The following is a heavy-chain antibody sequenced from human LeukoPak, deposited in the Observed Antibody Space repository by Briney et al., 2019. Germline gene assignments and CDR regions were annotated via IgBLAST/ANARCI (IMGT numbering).Heavy chain of an antibody. V-gene: IGHV3-7*01. Sequence: GGSLRLSCAASGFTFSSYWMSWVRQAPGKGLEWVANIKQDGSEKYYVDSVKGRFTISRDNAKNSLYLQMNSLRAEDTAVYYCARVENWVRGVIINYYYYGMDVWGQGTTVTVSS. CDR1: GFTFSSYW. D-gene: IGHD3-10*01. CDR3: ARVENWVRGVIINYYYYGMDV. CDR2: IKQDGSEK. J-gene: IGHJ6*02.